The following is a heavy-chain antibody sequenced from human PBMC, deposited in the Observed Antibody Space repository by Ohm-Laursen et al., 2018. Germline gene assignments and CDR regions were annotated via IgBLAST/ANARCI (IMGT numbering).Heavy chain of an antibody. D-gene: IGHD1-20*01. CDR1: GFTFSSYA. V-gene: IGHV3-23*01. CDR2: ISGSGGST. Sequence: GSLRLSCSASGFTFSSYAMSWVRQAPGKGLEWVSAISGSGGSTYYADSVKGRFTISRDNSKNTLYLQMNSLRAEDTAVYYCAKPHRYNWKAPFDYWGQGTLVTVSS. J-gene: IGHJ4*02. CDR3: AKPHRYNWKAPFDY.